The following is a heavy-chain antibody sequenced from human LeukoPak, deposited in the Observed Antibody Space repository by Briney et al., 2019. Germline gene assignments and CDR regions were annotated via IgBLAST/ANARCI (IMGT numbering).Heavy chain of an antibody. J-gene: IGHJ5*02. CDR1: GFTFSNYG. CDR2: IYNDGSTL. Sequence: GGSLRLSCAASGFTFSNYGMNWVRQAPGRGLEWVSRIYNDGSTLGYADSVKGRFTISRDNARNTLYLQMNSLRVEDTAVYYCVRDRRPEVGDSHSPLLDLWGEGTLVTVSS. CDR3: VRDRRPEVGDSHSPLLDL. V-gene: IGHV3-74*01. D-gene: IGHD1-14*01.